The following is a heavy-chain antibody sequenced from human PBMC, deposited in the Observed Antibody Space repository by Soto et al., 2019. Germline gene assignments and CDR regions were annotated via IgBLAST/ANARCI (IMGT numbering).Heavy chain of an antibody. CDR3: ARVGGLGYCSGGSCYADYYYYGMDV. Sequence: SQTLSLTCAISGDSVSSNSAAWNWIRQSPSRGLEWLGRTYYRSKWYNDYAVSVKSRITINPDTSKNQFSLQLNSVTPEDTAVYYCARVGGLGYCSGGSCYADYYYYGMDVWGQGTTVTVSS. J-gene: IGHJ6*02. V-gene: IGHV6-1*01. D-gene: IGHD2-15*01. CDR1: GDSVSSNSAA. CDR2: TYYRSKWYN.